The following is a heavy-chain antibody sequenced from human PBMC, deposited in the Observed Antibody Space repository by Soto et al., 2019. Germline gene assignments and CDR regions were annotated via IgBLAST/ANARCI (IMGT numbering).Heavy chain of an antibody. J-gene: IGHJ4*02. Sequence: PSETLSLTCAVYGGSFSGYYWSWIRQPPGKGLEWIGEINHSGSTNYNPSLKSRVTISVDTSKNQFSLKLSSVTAADTAVYYCARGMKWQWLVPPLDYWGQGTLVTVPQ. V-gene: IGHV4-34*01. CDR2: INHSGST. CDR3: ARGMKWQWLVPPLDY. D-gene: IGHD6-19*01. CDR1: GGSFSGYY.